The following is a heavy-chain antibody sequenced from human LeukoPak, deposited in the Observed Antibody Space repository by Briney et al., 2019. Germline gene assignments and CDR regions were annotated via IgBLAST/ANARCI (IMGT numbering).Heavy chain of an antibody. CDR1: GYTFTGYY. J-gene: IGHJ4*02. CDR3: ARDYDILTGYYTLFDY. D-gene: IGHD3-9*01. V-gene: IGHV1-2*02. CDR2: INPNSGGT. Sequence: ASVKVSCKASGYTFTGYYMHWVRQAPGQGLEWMGWINPNSGGTNYAQKFQGRVTVTRDTSISTAYMELSRLRSDDTAVYYCARDYDILTGYYTLFDYWGQGTLVTVSS.